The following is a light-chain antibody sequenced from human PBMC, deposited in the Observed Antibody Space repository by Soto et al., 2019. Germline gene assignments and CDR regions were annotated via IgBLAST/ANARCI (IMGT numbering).Light chain of an antibody. CDR2: DAS. CDR3: QQYSNYPIT. Sequence: DIQMTQSPSTLSASVGDRVTITCRASQSISSWLAWYQQKPGKAPKLLIYDASSLESGVPSRFSGSGSGTEFTLTISSLQPDDFATYYCQQYSNYPITFGQGTRLEI. V-gene: IGKV1-5*01. CDR1: QSISSW. J-gene: IGKJ5*01.